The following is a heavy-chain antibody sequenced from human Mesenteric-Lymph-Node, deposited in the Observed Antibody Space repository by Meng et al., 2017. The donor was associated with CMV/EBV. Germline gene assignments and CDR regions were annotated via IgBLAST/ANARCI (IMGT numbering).Heavy chain of an antibody. J-gene: IGHJ5*01. V-gene: IGHV1-18*01. D-gene: IGHD3-10*01. CDR2: INGYNDDT. CDR3: ARVGLPRVRGVTNWFDS. CDR1: GFTFTNYG. Sequence: ASVKVSCKASGFTFTNYGFNWLRQAPGQGLEWMGWINGYNDDTNYPQKVQGRVTMTTDTSTSTAYMELRSLTSDDTAVYYCARVGLPRVRGVTNWFDSWGQGTLVTVSS.